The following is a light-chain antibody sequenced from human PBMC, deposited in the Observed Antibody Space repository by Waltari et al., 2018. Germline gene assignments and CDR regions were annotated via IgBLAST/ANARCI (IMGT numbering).Light chain of an antibody. CDR2: WAS. J-gene: IGKJ1*01. CDR1: QGLLYSPNNKNF. Sequence: DIVMTQSPDSLAVSLGERATINCKSSQGLLYSPNNKNFLGWFQKRPGQPPKLLIYWASSRESGVPDRFKDSGSGTDFSLTITSLQAGDVAGSYCQQYYDIPRTFGQGTKVEIK. V-gene: IGKV4-1*01. CDR3: QQYYDIPRT.